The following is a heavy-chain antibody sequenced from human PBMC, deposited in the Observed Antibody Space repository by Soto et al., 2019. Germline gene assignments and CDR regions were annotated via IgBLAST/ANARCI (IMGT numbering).Heavy chain of an antibody. V-gene: IGHV3-48*02. D-gene: IGHD3-22*01. J-gene: IGHJ6*02. Sequence: VQLVESGGGLVQPGGSLRLSCAASGFTFSSYSMNCVRQAPGKGLEWVSYISSSSSTIYYADSVKGRFTISRDNAQNSLYLQMNSLRDEDTAVYYCARDYYDSSGYYFVAYYYYYGMDVWGQGTTVTVSS. CDR2: ISSSSSTI. CDR3: ARDYYDSSGYYFVAYYYYYGMDV. CDR1: GFTFSSYS.